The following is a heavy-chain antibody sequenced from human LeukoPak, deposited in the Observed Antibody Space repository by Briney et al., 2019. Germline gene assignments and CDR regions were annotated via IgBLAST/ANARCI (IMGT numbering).Heavy chain of an antibody. CDR1: GGSITNYY. CDR2: IFTSGSA. D-gene: IGHD3-3*01. J-gene: IGHJ4*02. CDR3: RVRAKMTTFGFVTTHFDL. V-gene: IGHV4-4*07. Sequence: PSETLSLTCTGSGGSITNYYWNWIRQPAGKGLEWIGRIFTSGSANYNPSLESRVTMSVDTSKNQFSLNLTSVTAADTAVYYARVRAKMTTFGFVTTHFDLWGQGILVTVSS.